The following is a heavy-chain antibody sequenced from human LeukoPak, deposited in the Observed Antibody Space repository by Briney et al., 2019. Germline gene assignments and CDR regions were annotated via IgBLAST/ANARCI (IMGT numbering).Heavy chain of an antibody. D-gene: IGHD1-26*01. CDR3: ARTVGATDSLDY. CDR1: GFTFSRYT. Sequence: PGGSLRLSCAASGFTFSRYTMNWVRQAPGKGLEWVSYISSSGNTVYYADSVKGRFTISRDNAKKSLYLQMNSLRAEDTALYYCARTVGATDSLDYWGQGTLVTVSS. J-gene: IGHJ4*02. CDR2: ISSSGNTV. V-gene: IGHV3-48*03.